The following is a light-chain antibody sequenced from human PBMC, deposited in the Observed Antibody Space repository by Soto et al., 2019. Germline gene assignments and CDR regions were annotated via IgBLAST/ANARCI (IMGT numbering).Light chain of an antibody. CDR3: SSYAGSNNLGV. CDR1: SSDGGGYNY. CDR2: EVS. J-gene: IGLJ2*01. Sequence: QSALTQPPSASGSPGQSVTISCTGTSSDGGGYNYVSWYQQHPGKAPKLMIYEVSKRPSGVPDRFSGSKSGNTASLTVSGLQAEDEADDYCSSYAGSNNLGVFGGGTKLTVL. V-gene: IGLV2-8*01.